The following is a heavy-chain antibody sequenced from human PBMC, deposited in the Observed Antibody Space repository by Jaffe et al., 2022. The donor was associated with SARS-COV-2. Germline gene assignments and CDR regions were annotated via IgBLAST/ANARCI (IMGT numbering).Heavy chain of an antibody. D-gene: IGHD2-2*01. J-gene: IGHJ6*02. CDR2: ISSSGSTI. CDR1: GFTFSDYY. Sequence: QVQLVESGGGLVKPGGSLRLSCAASGFTFSDYYMSWIRQAPGKGLEWVSYISSSGSTIYYADSVKGRFTISRDNAKNSLYLQMNSLRAEDTAVYYCARVLNTSQGLPYYYYYGMDVWGQGTTVTVSS. V-gene: IGHV3-11*01. CDR3: ARVLNTSQGLPYYYYYGMDV.